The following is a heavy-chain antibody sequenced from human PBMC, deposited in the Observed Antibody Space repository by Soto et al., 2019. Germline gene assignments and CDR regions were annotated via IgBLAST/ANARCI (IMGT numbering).Heavy chain of an antibody. CDR1: GYTFTSYG. CDR3: ARARTTYSSGWTGEYLQH. J-gene: IGHJ1*01. D-gene: IGHD6-19*01. Sequence: ASVKVSCKASGYTFTSYGISWVRQAPGQGLEWMGWISAYNGNTNYAQKLQGGVTMTTDTSTSTAYMELRSLRSDDTAVYYCARARTTYSSGWTGEYLQHRGQVSLVTVVS. V-gene: IGHV1-18*01. CDR2: ISAYNGNT.